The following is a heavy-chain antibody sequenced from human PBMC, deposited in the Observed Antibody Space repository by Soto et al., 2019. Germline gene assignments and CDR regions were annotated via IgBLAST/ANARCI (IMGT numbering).Heavy chain of an antibody. CDR1: GASVKTYY. CDR2: FYSAGTV. Sequence: SETVSLTCSVSGASVKTYYLSWIRQSAGKGLEWIVRFYSAGTVNYNPSLQSRVSMSLDTSKNQFSLKLSSVTAADTALYFCARKLEASIRHVEWFSFKWFDPWGPGTLVTVSS. J-gene: IGHJ5*02. V-gene: IGHV4-4*07. D-gene: IGHD3-9*01. CDR3: ARKLEASIRHVEWFSFKWFDP.